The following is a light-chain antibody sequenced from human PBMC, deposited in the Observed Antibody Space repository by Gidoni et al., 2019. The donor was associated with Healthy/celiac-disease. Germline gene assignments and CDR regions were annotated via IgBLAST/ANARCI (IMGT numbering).Light chain of an antibody. V-gene: IGKV1-33*01. CDR1: QDISNY. J-gene: IGKJ3*01. CDR2: DAS. Sequence: DIQMTQSPSSLSASVGDRVTITCQASQDISNYLNWYQQKPGKAPKLLIYDASNVETGVPSRFSGSGSGTDFTVNISSLQPEDIATFYCQQYDNLPFTFGPGTKVDIK. CDR3: QQYDNLPFT.